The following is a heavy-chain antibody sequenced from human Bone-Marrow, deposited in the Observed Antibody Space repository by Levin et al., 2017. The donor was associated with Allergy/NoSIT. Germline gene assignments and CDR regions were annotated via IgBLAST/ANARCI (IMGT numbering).Heavy chain of an antibody. J-gene: IGHJ6*02. Sequence: GESLKISCAASGFSFSSYSMNWVRQAPGKGLEWVSSIRSIGSYIHYADSVQGRFTISRDNAKNSLYLQMTSLTADDTAVYYCARGIRPDYYFGLDVWGQGTTVTVSS. CDR1: GFSFSSYS. D-gene: IGHD6-13*01. CDR2: IRSIGSYI. V-gene: IGHV3-21*01. CDR3: ARGIRPDYYFGLDV.